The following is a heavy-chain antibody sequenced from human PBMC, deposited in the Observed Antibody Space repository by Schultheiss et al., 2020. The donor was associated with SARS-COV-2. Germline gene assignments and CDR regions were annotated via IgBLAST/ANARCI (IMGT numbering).Heavy chain of an antibody. Sequence: GGSLRLSCAASGFTFSNYDMSWVRQAPGKGLEWVSSISSSSNYIYIADSVKGRFTISRDNSKNTLYLQMNSLRAEDTAVYYCAKDLAQNRPDYGMDVWGQGTTVTVSS. V-gene: IGHV3-21*01. D-gene: IGHD1-14*01. CDR2: ISSSSNYI. CDR1: GFTFSNYD. J-gene: IGHJ6*02. CDR3: AKDLAQNRPDYGMDV.